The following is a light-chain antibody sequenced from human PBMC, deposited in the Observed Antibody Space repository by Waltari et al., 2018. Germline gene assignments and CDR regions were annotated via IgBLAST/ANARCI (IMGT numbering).Light chain of an antibody. J-gene: IGKJ4*01. CDR3: QQYYSYPLT. V-gene: IGKV1-8*01. CDR1: QGISSY. CDR2: AAS. Sequence: AIRMTQSPSSFSASPGEGVTITCRASQGISSYLAWYQQKPGKAPKLLIYAASTLQSGVPSRFSGSGSGTDFTLTISCLQSEDFATYYCQQYYSYPLTFGGGTKVEIK.